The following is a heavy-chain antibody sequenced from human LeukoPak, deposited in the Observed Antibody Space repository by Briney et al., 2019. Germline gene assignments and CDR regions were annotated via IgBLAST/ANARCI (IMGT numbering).Heavy chain of an antibody. D-gene: IGHD6-19*01. CDR1: GGSLSSYY. V-gene: IGHV4-59*01. CDR2: IYYSGST. J-gene: IGHJ5*02. CDR3: ARGVSSGWYNNWFDP. Sequence: SETLSLTCTVSGGSLSSYYWSWIRQPPGKGLEWIGYIYYSGSTNYNPSLKSRVNISVDTSKNQFSLKLSAVTAADTAVYYCARGVSSGWYNNWFDPWGQGTLVTVSS.